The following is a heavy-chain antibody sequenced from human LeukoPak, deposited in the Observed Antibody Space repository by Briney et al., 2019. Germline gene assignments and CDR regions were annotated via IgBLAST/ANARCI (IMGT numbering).Heavy chain of an antibody. CDR2: INHSGST. Sequence: PSETLSLTCAVYGGSFSGYYWSWIRQPPGKGLEWIGEINHSGSTNYNPSLKSRVTISVDTSKNQFSLKLSSVAAADTAVYYCARFGGGMYSSSSGNWFDPWGQGTLVTVSS. V-gene: IGHV4-34*01. J-gene: IGHJ5*02. CDR3: ARFGGGMYSSSSGNWFDP. CDR1: GGSFSGYY. D-gene: IGHD6-6*01.